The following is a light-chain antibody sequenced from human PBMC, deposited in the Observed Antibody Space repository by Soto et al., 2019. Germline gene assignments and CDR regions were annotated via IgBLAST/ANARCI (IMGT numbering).Light chain of an antibody. V-gene: IGKV1-5*03. CDR2: KAS. CDR3: QQYSTYSRT. J-gene: IGKJ2*02. Sequence: DIQMTQSPSTLSASVGDRVTITCRASQTISTWLAWYQHKPGTAPKLLIYKASSLEAGVPSRFSGSGSGTEFTLTISSLQPDDFATYYCQQYSTYSRTFVQGTKVETK. CDR1: QTISTW.